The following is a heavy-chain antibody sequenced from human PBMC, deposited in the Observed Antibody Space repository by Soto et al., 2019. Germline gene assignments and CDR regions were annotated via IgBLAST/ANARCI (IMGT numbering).Heavy chain of an antibody. Sequence: QVRLVQSGAEVKKPGSSVKVSCEASGGTFSSYAVTWVRQAPGQGLEWMGGIIPIGTTPNYAQKFQVRLTISAEKSTSTSYVELSRLRSEDTGFYYCARVGYNLWSRNHDYGMDVWDQGDTVIVSS. CDR1: GGTFSSYA. V-gene: IGHV1-69*06. CDR2: IIPIGTTP. CDR3: ARVGYNLWSRNHDYGMDV. D-gene: IGHD1-1*01. J-gene: IGHJ6*02.